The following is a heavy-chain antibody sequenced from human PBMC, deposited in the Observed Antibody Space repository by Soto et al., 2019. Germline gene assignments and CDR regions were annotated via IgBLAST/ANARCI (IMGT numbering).Heavy chain of an antibody. Sequence: GDSLKISCKGSGYSFTSYWIGWVRQMPGKGLEWMGIIYPGDSDTRYSPSFQGQVTISADKSISTAYLQWSSLKASDTAMYYCARHAGYSSGWYAQLYYYGMDVWGQGTTVTVSS. CDR3: ARHAGYSSGWYAQLYYYGMDV. D-gene: IGHD6-19*01. V-gene: IGHV5-51*01. CDR2: IYPGDSDT. J-gene: IGHJ6*02. CDR1: GYSFTSYW.